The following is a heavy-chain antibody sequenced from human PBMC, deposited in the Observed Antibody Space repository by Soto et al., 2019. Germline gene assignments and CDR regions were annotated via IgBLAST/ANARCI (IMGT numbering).Heavy chain of an antibody. CDR2: LYWDDAK. J-gene: IGHJ4*02. Sequence: QITLKESGPTLVKPTQTLTLTCTFSGFSLSTSGAGVGWIRQPPGKALEWLALLYWDDAKRYSPALKSRLTITKDTAKNQVVLTMTNRDPVYTAPYYCAHRFVDWGQGTLVTVSS. V-gene: IGHV2-5*02. CDR3: AHRFVD. D-gene: IGHD2-21*01. CDR1: GFSLSTSGAG.